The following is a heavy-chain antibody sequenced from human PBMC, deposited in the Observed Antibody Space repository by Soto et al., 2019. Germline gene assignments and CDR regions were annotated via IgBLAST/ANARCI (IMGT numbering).Heavy chain of an antibody. J-gene: IGHJ4*02. D-gene: IGHD5-12*01. CDR1: GFTFSSYA. CDR2: ISYDGSNK. Sequence: HPGGSLRLSCAASGFTFSSYAMHWVRQAPGKGLEWVAVISYDGSNKYYADSVKGRFTISRDNSKNTLYLQMNSLRAEDTAVYYCARDRSGCGGYDYCYFDYWGQGTLVTVSA. V-gene: IGHV3-30-3*01. CDR3: ARDRSGCGGYDYCYFDY.